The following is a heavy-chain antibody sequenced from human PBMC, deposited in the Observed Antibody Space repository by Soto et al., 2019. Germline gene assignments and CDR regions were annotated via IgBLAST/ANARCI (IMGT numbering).Heavy chain of an antibody. J-gene: IGHJ6*02. D-gene: IGHD3-10*01. CDR3: ARHTRAGSWYYYYGMDV. V-gene: IGHV4-39*01. CDR1: GGSISSSSYY. CDR2: IYYSGST. Sequence: SETLSLTCTVSGGSISSSSYYWGWIRQPPGKGLEWIGSIYYSGSTYYNPSLKSRVTISVDTSKNQFSLKLSSVTAADTAVYYCARHTRAGSWYYYYGMDVWGQGTTVTVSS.